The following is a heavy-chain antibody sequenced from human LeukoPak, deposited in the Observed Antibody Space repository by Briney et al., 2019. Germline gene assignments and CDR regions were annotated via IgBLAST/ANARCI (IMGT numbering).Heavy chain of an antibody. CDR3: VRDPNPGYCSGGSCYTLDY. V-gene: IGHV3-66*01. Sequence: PGGSLRLSCAASGFIFNTYAMSWVRQAPGKGLEWVSVIYSGGSTYYADSVKGRFTISRDNAKNSLYLQMNSLRAEDTAVYYCVRDPNPGYCSGGSCYTLDYWGQGTLVTVSS. J-gene: IGHJ4*02. CDR1: GFIFNTYA. CDR2: IYSGGST. D-gene: IGHD2-15*01.